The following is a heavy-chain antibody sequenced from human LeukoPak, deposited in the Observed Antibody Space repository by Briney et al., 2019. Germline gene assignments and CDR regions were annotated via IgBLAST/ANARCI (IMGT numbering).Heavy chain of an antibody. D-gene: IGHD1/OR15-1a*01. CDR1: GESFSGYY. Sequence: SETLSLTCTVYGESFSGYYWSWIRQPPGKGLEWIGEINHIGSTNYNPSLKSRLTISLDTSKNQFSLKLSFVTAADTAVYYCARDSPSPLVVTRTTNNWFDPWGQGTLVTVSS. CDR3: ARDSPSPLVVTRTTNNWFDP. J-gene: IGHJ5*02. V-gene: IGHV4-34*01. CDR2: INHIGST.